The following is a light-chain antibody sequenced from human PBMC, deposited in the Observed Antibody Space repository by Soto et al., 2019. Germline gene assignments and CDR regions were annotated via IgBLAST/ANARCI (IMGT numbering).Light chain of an antibody. CDR3: ISYTSSNTGV. CDR2: DVS. J-gene: IGLJ2*01. Sequence: QSALTQPASVSGSPGQSITISCTGTSSDVGGYHYVSWYQQHPGKAPRLLIYDVSNRPSGVSNRFSGSKSANTASLTISGLQAEDEADYYCISYTSSNTGVFGGGTKVTVL. V-gene: IGLV2-14*03. CDR1: SSDVGGYHY.